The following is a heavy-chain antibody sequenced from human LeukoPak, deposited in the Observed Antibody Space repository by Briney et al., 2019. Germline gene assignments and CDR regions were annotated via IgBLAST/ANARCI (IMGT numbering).Heavy chain of an antibody. J-gene: IGHJ4*02. CDR2: IYYSGST. V-gene: IGHV4-59*08. CDR1: GGSISSYY. CDR3: ARRKGLYFDY. D-gene: IGHD2-21*01. Sequence: PSETLSLTCTVSGGSISSYYWSWIRQPPGKGLEWIGYIYYSGSTNYNPSLKSRVTISVDTSKNQFSLKLSSVTAADTAVYYCARRKGLYFDYWGQGTLVTVSS.